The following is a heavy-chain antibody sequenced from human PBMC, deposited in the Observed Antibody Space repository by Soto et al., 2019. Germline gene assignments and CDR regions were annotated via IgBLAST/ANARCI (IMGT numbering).Heavy chain of an antibody. D-gene: IGHD4-17*01. CDR3: ARELTTVTCFDY. J-gene: IGHJ4*02. Sequence: VQLVESGGGVVQPGRSLRLSCAASGFTFSSYGMHWVRQAPGKGLEWVAVIWYDGSNKYYADSVKGRFTISRDNSKNTLYLQMNSLRAEDTAVYYCARELTTVTCFDYWGQGTLVTVSS. CDR1: GFTFSSYG. V-gene: IGHV3-33*01. CDR2: IWYDGSNK.